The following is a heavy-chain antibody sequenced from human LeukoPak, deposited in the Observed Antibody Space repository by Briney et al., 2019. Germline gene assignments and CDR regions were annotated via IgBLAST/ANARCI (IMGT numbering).Heavy chain of an antibody. CDR2: IYYSGST. V-gene: IGHV4-39*07. CDR3: ARTRRDGYKETDY. CDR1: GGSISSSSYY. J-gene: IGHJ4*02. Sequence: PSETLSLTCTVSGGSISSSSYYWGWIRQPPGKGLEWIGSIYYSGSTYYNPSLKSRVTISVDTSKNQFSLKLSSVTVADTAVYYCARTRRDGYKETDYWGQGTLVTVSP. D-gene: IGHD5-24*01.